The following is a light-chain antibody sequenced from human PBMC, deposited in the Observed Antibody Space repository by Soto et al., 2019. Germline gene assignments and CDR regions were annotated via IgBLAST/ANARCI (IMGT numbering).Light chain of an antibody. CDR2: DVS. CDR3: CSYAGSSTLV. CDR1: SSDVGGYNY. J-gene: IGLJ1*01. Sequence: QSALTQPASVSGSPGQSITISCTGTSSDVGGYNYVSWYQQHPGKAPKLMIYDVSNRPSGVSNRFSGSKSGNTASLTISGLQADYEADYYCCSYAGSSTLVFGTGTKVTVL. V-gene: IGLV2-23*02.